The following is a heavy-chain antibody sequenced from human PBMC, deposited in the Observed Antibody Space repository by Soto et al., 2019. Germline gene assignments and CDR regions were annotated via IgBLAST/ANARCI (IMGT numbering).Heavy chain of an antibody. Sequence: GQLVESGGGLVQPGGSLRLSCAVSGFTFGSYWMNWVRLIPGKGLEWVAYIKPDGSATYYVDSVKGRFTISRDNAKNSLYLQMNSLRVEDTSVYYCARAGYCGPGCYYYFDYWGQGTLVTVSS. CDR3: ARAGYCGPGCYYYFDY. CDR1: GFTFGSYW. V-gene: IGHV3-7*01. CDR2: IKPDGSAT. J-gene: IGHJ4*02. D-gene: IGHD2-21*02.